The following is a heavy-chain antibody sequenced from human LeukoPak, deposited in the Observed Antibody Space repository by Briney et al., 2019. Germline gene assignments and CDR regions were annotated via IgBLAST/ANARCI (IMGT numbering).Heavy chain of an antibody. CDR3: ARGNYYDLNDAFDI. J-gene: IGHJ3*02. CDR1: GGSISSSSYY. CDR2: IYYSGST. Sequence: SETLSLTCTVSGGSISSSSYYWGWIRQPPGKGLEWIGYIYYSGSTNYNPSLKSRVTISVDTSKNQFSLKLSSVTAADTAVYYCARGNYYDLNDAFDIWGQGTMVTVSS. V-gene: IGHV4-61*05. D-gene: IGHD3-22*01.